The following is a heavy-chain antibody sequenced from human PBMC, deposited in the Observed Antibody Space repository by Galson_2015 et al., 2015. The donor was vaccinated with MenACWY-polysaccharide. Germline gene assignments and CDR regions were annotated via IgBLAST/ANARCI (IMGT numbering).Heavy chain of an antibody. D-gene: IGHD5-12*01. J-gene: IGHJ4*02. CDR2: IKPDGSEK. Sequence: SLRLSCAASRFTFSSYWMTWVRQAPGKGLEWVANIKPDGSEKNYVDSVKGRFTISRDNAKDSLYLQMNSLRAGDTAVYYCARGGKWLDSWGQGTLVTISS. V-gene: IGHV3-7*04. CDR1: RFTFSSYW. CDR3: ARGGKWLDS.